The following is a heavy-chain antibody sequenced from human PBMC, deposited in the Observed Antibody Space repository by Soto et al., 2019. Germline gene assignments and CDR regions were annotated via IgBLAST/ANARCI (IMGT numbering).Heavy chain of an antibody. D-gene: IGHD3-10*01. V-gene: IGHV1-69*06. CDR2: IIPIFDTP. CDR1: GGIFSSFT. Sequence: QVQLVQSGAEAGKPGSSVKVSCRASGGIFSSFTISWVRQAPGQGLEWLGGIIPIFDTPTYAQKFQGRVTITADKSTNTVYMELSRLRSEDTAVYYCATHGATTMARGAKKHYYYVMDVWGQGTTVTVSS. J-gene: IGHJ6*02. CDR3: ATHGATTMARGAKKHYYYVMDV.